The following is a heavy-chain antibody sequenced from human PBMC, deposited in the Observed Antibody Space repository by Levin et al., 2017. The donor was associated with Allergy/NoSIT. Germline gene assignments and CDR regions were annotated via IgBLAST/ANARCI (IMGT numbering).Heavy chain of an antibody. V-gene: IGHV4-39*01. CDR1: GASIDSSSYY. CDR3: ARRNYFGSGISAFDV. D-gene: IGHD3-10*01. CDR2: IFYTGKT. Sequence: SETLSLTCAVSGASIDSSSYYWGWIRQPPGTGLEWIGNIFYTGKTYDNPSLKSRVTFSVDTSKSQFSLRLTSVTAADTAVYFCARRNYFGSGISAFDVWGQGTRVTVSS. J-gene: IGHJ3*01.